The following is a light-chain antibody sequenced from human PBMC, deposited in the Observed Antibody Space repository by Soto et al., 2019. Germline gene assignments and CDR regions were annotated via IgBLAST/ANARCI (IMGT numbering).Light chain of an antibody. CDR1: QIVLDRTSNENA. CDR2: WSS. V-gene: IGKV4-1*01. CDR3: QQFYTTSYT. J-gene: IGKJ2*01. Sequence: DIVLTQSPDSLAVSLGERATITCKSSQIVLDRTSNENAVAWYQHKPGRPPTLLISWSSRREAGVPSRFSGSGYETDFRLAIDSVQTDDVAIYYCQQFYTTSYTFGQGTRLEIK.